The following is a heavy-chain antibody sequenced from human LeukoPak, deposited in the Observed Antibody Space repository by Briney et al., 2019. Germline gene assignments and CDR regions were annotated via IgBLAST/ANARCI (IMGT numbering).Heavy chain of an antibody. D-gene: IGHD5-12*01. CDR2: IYYSGST. J-gene: IGHJ5*02. CDR3: ARHVDLYWFDP. Sequence: PSETLSLTCTVSGGSISSSIYYWGWIRQPPGKGLEWIGSIYYSGSTYYNPSLKSRVTISVDTSKNQFSLKLSSVTGADTAVYYCARHVDLYWFDPWGQGTLVTVSS. CDR1: GGSISSSIYY. V-gene: IGHV4-39*07.